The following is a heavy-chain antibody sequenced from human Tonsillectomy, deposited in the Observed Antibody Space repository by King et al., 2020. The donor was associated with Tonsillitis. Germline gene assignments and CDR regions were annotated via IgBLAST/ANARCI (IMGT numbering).Heavy chain of an antibody. Sequence: VQLQQWGAGLLKPSETLSLTCVVYVGSFSGYYWSWIRQPPGKGLEWIGEINHSGSTNYNPSLKSRVTVSVDTSKNQFSLKLSSVTAADTAVYYCARGGIAAADFYWYFDLWGRGTLVTVSS. J-gene: IGHJ2*01. CDR1: VGSFSGYY. CDR3: ARGGIAAADFYWYFDL. D-gene: IGHD6-13*01. V-gene: IGHV4-34*01. CDR2: INHSGST.